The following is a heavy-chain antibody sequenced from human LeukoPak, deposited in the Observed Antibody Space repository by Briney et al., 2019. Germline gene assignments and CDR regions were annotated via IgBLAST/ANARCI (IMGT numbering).Heavy chain of an antibody. D-gene: IGHD3-16*02. CDR2: INHSGST. CDR3: ARGLSKVRGYIWGSYRPDPLDY. V-gene: IGHV4-34*01. Sequence: ETLSLTCAVYGRSFSGYYWSWIRQPPGKGLEWIGEINHSGSTNYNPSLKSRVTISVDTSKNQFSLKLSSVTAADTAVYYCARGLSKVRGYIWGSYRPDPLDYWGQGTLVTVSS. J-gene: IGHJ4*02. CDR1: GRSFSGYY.